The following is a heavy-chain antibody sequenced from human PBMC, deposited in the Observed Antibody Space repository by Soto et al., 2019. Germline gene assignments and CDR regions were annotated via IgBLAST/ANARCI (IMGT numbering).Heavy chain of an antibody. J-gene: IGHJ4*02. V-gene: IGHV4-39*01. CDR2: IYYSGRT. CDR1: GGSISSSSYY. D-gene: IGHD6-19*01. CDR3: ARRLATVAGTGGYFDY. Sequence: SETLSLTCTVSGGSISSSSYYWGWIRQPPGKGLEWIGSIYYSGRTYYNPSLKSRVTISVDTSKNQFSLKLSSVTAADTAVYYCARRLATVAGTGGYFDYWGQGTLVTVSS.